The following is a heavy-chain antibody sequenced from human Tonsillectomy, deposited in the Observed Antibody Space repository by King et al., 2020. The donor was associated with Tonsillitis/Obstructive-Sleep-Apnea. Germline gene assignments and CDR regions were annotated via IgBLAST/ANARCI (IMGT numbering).Heavy chain of an antibody. Sequence: VQLVESGGGLVKPGGSLRLSCAASGFTFSSYSMNWVRQATGKGLEWVSSISSSGTYIYYADSVKGRFTISRDNAKNSLYLQMNSLRAEDTAVYYCARDFRTIVVLTLAFDIWGQGTMVTVSS. J-gene: IGHJ3*02. CDR3: ARDFRTIVVLTLAFDI. V-gene: IGHV3-21*01. CDR2: ISSSGTYI. D-gene: IGHD3-22*01. CDR1: GFTFSSYS.